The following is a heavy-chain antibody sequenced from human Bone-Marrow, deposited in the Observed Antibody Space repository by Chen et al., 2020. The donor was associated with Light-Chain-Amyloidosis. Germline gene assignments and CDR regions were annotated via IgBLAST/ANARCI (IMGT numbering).Heavy chain of an antibody. CDR3: AKDISYDDILPGYPADAFDI. J-gene: IGHJ3*02. D-gene: IGHD3-9*01. CDR2: IRGGGGSR. CDR1: GFAFSSYA. V-gene: IGHV3-23*04. Sequence: EVQLVESGGGLLQRGGSLRLSCAAPGFAFSSYAMSWVRQAPGKGLEWVSTIRGGGGSRYYGASVKGRLTSSRDNSKNALFQQMISLRAEYTAVYYCAKDISYDDILPGYPADAFDIWGQGTMVTVSS.